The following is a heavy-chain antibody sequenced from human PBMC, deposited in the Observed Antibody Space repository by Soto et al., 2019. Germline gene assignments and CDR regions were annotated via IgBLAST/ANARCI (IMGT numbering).Heavy chain of an antibody. Sequence: EVQLVESGGGLVQPGRSLRLSCAASGFTFDDYAMHWVRQAPGKGLEWVSGISWNSGSIGYADSVKGRFTISRDNAKNSLYLQMNSLRAEDTAVYYCAPYSSSGRPHGMDVWGQGTTVTVSS. V-gene: IGHV3-9*01. CDR1: GFTFDDYA. D-gene: IGHD6-6*01. CDR3: APYSSSGRPHGMDV. CDR2: ISWNSGSI. J-gene: IGHJ6*02.